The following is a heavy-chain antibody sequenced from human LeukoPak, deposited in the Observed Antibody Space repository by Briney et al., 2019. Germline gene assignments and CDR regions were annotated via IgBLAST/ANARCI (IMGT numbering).Heavy chain of an antibody. D-gene: IGHD5-24*01. CDR1: GFTFSSYA. Sequence: TGGSLRLSCAASGFTFSSYAMHWVRQAPGKGREWVAVISYDGSNKYYADPVKGRLPISRDNSKNTLYLQMNSLRAEDTAVYYCARVPRGMATTYFDYWGQGTLVTVSS. CDR2: ISYDGSNK. J-gene: IGHJ4*02. V-gene: IGHV3-30*01. CDR3: ARVPRGMATTYFDY.